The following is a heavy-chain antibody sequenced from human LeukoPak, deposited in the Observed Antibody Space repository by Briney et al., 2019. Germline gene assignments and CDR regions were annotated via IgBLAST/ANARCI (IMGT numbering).Heavy chain of an antibody. D-gene: IGHD6-19*01. V-gene: IGHV1-18*04. Sequence: ASVKVSCKASGYTFTGYYMHWVRQAPGQGFEWMGWISAYNGNTNYAQKLQGRVTMTTDTSTSTAYMELRSLRSDDTAVYYCARVDFSRYSSGWYFDYWGQGTLVTVSS. CDR3: ARVDFSRYSSGWYFDY. CDR2: ISAYNGNT. CDR1: GYTFTGYY. J-gene: IGHJ4*02.